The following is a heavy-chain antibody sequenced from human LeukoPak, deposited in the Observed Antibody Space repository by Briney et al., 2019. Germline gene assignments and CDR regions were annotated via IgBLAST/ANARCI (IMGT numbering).Heavy chain of an antibody. CDR2: IKEDGSDK. J-gene: IGHJ3*01. CDR1: GFTFGSYW. D-gene: IGHD2-8*02. V-gene: IGHV3-7*01. CDR3: ARDARLYCTEKKCHWGFDL. Sequence: PGGSLRLSCAASGFTFGSYWMSWVRQASGKGLEWLADIKEDGSDKYYVDSLKGRFTISRDNAKNSLYLQMDNLRAEDTAVYYCARDARLYCTEKKCHWGFDLWGQGTVVTVSS.